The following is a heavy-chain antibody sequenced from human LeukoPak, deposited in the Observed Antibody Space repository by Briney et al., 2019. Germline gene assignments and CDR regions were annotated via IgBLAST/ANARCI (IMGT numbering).Heavy chain of an antibody. J-gene: IGHJ4*02. CDR1: GFTFSSYS. D-gene: IGHD6-13*01. CDR2: ISGSGGST. CDR3: AKVDRLVSGSWVPRDY. V-gene: IGHV3-23*01. Sequence: GGSLRLSCAASGFTFSSYSMNWVRQAPGKGLEWVSAISGSGGSTYYADSVKGRFTISRDNSKNTLYLQMNSLRAEDTAVYYCAKVDRLVSGSWVPRDYWGQGTLVTVSS.